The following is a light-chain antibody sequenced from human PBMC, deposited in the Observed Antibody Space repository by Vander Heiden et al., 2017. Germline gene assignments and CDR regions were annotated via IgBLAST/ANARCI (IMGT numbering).Light chain of an antibody. J-gene: IGLJ2*01. Sequence: QSALTQPPSVSGSPGQSVTISFTGTSSDVGNYNRVSWYQQPPGTAPQLMISEVSNRPSGVPDRFSGSKSGNTASLTISGLQAEDEADYYCSSYTNSSTLVFGGGTKLTVL. CDR3: SSYTNSSTLV. V-gene: IGLV2-18*02. CDR2: EVS. CDR1: SSDVGNYNR.